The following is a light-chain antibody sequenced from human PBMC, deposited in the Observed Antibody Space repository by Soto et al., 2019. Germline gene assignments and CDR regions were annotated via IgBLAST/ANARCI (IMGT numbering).Light chain of an antibody. J-gene: IGLJ3*02. Sequence: QSALTQPRSVSGSPGQSVTISCTGTNSYIGNYNYVSWYQQHPGKAPKVMIYDVSKRPSGVPDRFSGSKSGNTASLTISELQDEDEADYYCCSYPGSHTWVFGGGTKLTVL. V-gene: IGLV2-11*01. CDR2: DVS. CDR3: CSYPGSHTWV. CDR1: NSYIGNYNY.